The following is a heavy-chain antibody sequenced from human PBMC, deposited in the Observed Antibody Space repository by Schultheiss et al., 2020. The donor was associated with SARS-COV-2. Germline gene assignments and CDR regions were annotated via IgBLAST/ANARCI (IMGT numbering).Heavy chain of an antibody. CDR1: GYKFSSYA. J-gene: IGHJ6*02. Sequence: GGSLRLSCAASGYKFSSYAMSWVRQAPGKGLEWVSYISSSSSYTNYADSVKGRFTISRDNAKNSLYLQMNSLRAEDTAVYYCAREGGSGYYYYYYGMDVWGQGTTVTISS. D-gene: IGHD3-3*01. CDR2: ISSSSSYT. V-gene: IGHV3-21*05. CDR3: AREGGSGYYYYYYGMDV.